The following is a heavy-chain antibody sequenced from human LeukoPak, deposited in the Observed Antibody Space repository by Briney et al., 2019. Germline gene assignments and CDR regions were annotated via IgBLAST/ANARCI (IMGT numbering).Heavy chain of an antibody. Sequence: KPGGSLRLSCAASGFTFSNAWMTWVRQAPGKGLEWVGCIKSKTAGGTIDYAAPVKGRFTISRDDSKNTLYLQMNSLKTEDTAVYYCTTGESMVGSTIHIRWADWGQGTLVTVSS. D-gene: IGHD1-26*01. CDR2: IKSKTAGGTI. V-gene: IGHV3-15*01. CDR3: TTGESMVGSTIHIRWAD. J-gene: IGHJ4*02. CDR1: GFTFSNAW.